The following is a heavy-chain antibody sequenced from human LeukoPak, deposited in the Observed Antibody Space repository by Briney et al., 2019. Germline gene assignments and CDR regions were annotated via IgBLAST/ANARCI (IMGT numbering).Heavy chain of an antibody. V-gene: IGHV3-48*01. J-gene: IGHJ6*02. CDR2: ISSSSSI. Sequence: GGSLRLSCAASGFTFSSYSMNWVRQAPGKGLEWVSYISSSSSIYYTDSVKGRFTISRDNSKNTLYLQMNSLRAEDTAVYYCARALGYCSSTSCYAYYYGMDVWGQGTTVTVSS. D-gene: IGHD2-2*01. CDR3: ARALGYCSSTSCYAYYYGMDV. CDR1: GFTFSSYS.